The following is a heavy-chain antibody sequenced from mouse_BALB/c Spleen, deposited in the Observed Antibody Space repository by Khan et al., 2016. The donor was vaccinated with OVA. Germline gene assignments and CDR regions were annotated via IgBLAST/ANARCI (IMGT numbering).Heavy chain of an antibody. D-gene: IGHD1-1*01. Sequence: EVQGVESGGDLVKPGGSLKLSCAASGFTFSTYGMSWVRQTPDKRLEWVATVSTGGSYTYYPDSVKGRFTISRANAQTTLYQQMSGLKSEDTAMFYCTRLAYYYDSEGFAYWGQGTLVTVSA. CDR3: TRLAYYYDSEGFAY. V-gene: IGHV5-6*01. J-gene: IGHJ3*01. CDR1: GFTFSTYG. CDR2: VSTGGSYT.